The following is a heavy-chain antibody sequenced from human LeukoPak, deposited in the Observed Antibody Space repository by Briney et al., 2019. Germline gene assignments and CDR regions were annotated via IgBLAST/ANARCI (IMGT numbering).Heavy chain of an antibody. V-gene: IGHV3-7*03. D-gene: IGHD6-19*01. J-gene: IGHJ5*02. Sequence: GGSLRLSCAASGFTFSSYWMSWVRQAPGKGLEWVANIKQDGSEKYYVDSVKGRFTISRDNAKISLYLQMNSLRAEDTAVYYCARDAPTEIAVAGTRFDPWGQGTLVTVSS. CDR1: GFTFSSYW. CDR3: ARDAPTEIAVAGTRFDP. CDR2: IKQDGSEK.